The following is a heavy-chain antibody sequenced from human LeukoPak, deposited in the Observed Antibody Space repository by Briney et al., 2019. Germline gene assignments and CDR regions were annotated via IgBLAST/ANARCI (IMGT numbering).Heavy chain of an antibody. CDR2: IYTSGST. CDR3: ARSKDSSGYYLGVRYYYYMDV. Sequence: SETLSLTCTVSGGSISSGSYYWSWIRQPAGKGLEWIGRIYTSGSTNYNPSLKSRVTISVDTSKNQFSLKLSSVTAADTAVYYCARSKDSSGYYLGVRYYYYMDVWGKGTTVTISS. J-gene: IGHJ6*03. D-gene: IGHD3-22*01. CDR1: GGSISSGSYY. V-gene: IGHV4-61*02.